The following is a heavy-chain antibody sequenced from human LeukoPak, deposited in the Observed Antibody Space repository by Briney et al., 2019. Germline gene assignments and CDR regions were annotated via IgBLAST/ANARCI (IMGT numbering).Heavy chain of an antibody. CDR2: INTNTCNP. V-gene: IGHV7-4-1*02. J-gene: IGHJ4*02. Sequence: ASVKVSCKASGYTFTSYAMNWVRQAPGQGLELMGWINTNTCNPTYAQGCTGRIVFSLDNSVSTAYLQISSLKAEDNAVYYCAKNGLGAVVKTDWGQGTLVTVSS. CDR3: AKNGLGAVVKTD. D-gene: IGHD3-22*01. CDR1: GYTFTSYA.